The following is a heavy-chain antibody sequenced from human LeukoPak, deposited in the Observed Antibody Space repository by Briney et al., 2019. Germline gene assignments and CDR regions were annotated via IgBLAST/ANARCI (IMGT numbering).Heavy chain of an antibody. CDR1: GGSFSGYY. J-gene: IGHJ6*02. CDR3: ARGPPAKPGTGYYYGMDV. Sequence: PSETLSLTCAVYGGSFSGYYWSWIRQPPGKGLEWIGEINHSGSTNYNPSLKSRVTISVDMSKNQCSLKLSSVTAAASAVYYCARGPPAKPGTGYYYGMDVWGQGTTVTVSS. CDR2: INHSGST. V-gene: IGHV4-34*01. D-gene: IGHD2-2*01.